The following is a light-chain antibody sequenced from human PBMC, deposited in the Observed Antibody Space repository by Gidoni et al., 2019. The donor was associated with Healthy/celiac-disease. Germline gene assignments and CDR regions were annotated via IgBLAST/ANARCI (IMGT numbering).Light chain of an antibody. CDR3: QQYGSSPGT. Sequence: IVLTHSPGTLSLSPGERATLSCRASQSVSSSYLAWYQQKPGQAPRLLIYGASSRATGIPDRFSGSGSGTDFTLTISRLEPEDVAVYYCQQYGSSPGTFGQGTKVEIK. CDR2: GAS. J-gene: IGKJ1*01. CDR1: QSVSSSY. V-gene: IGKV3-20*01.